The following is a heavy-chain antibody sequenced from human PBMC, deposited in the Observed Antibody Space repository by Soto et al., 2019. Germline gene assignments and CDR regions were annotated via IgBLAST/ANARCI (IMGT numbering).Heavy chain of an antibody. CDR2: IIPIPGIA. J-gene: IGHJ4*02. D-gene: IGHD4-17*01. CDR1: GDTFSSHT. CDR3: AREENGDLGDY. Sequence: QVQLVQSEAEVKKPGSSVKVSCKASGDTFSSHTFSWVRQAPGQGLEWMGRIIPIPGIANYAQRFQGRVTIAADISTATAHMELTSPKTDDTAVYYCAREENGDLGDYWGQGTLVTVSS. V-gene: IGHV1-69*08.